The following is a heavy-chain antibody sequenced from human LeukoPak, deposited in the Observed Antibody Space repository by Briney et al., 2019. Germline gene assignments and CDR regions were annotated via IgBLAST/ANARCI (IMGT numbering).Heavy chain of an antibody. D-gene: IGHD6-6*01. J-gene: IGHJ6*02. CDR3: ARCSMAARNYYYGMDV. Sequence: SVKVSCKASGGTFSSYAISWVRQAPGQGLEWMGGIIPIFGTANYAQKFQGRVTITADESTSTAYMELSSLRSEDTAVYYCARCSMAARNYYYGMDVWGQGTTVTVSS. V-gene: IGHV1-69*13. CDR1: GGTFSSYA. CDR2: IIPIFGTA.